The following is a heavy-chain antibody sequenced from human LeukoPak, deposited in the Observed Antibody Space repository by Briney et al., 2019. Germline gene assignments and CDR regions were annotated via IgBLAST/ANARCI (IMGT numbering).Heavy chain of an antibody. Sequence: SEALSLTCAVSGGSISSSNWWSWVRQPPGKGLEWIGEIYHSGSTNHNPSLKSRVTLSVDKSKNQFSLKLSPVTAADTAVYYCASLVVPAAMGGGTNYYYYYGMDVWGKGTTVTVSS. CDR2: IYHSGST. CDR1: GGSISSSNW. V-gene: IGHV4-4*02. D-gene: IGHD2-2*01. CDR3: ASLVVPAAMGGGTNYYYYYGMDV. J-gene: IGHJ6*04.